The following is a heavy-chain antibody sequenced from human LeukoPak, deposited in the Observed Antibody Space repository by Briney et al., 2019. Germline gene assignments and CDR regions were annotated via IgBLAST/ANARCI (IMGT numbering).Heavy chain of an antibody. CDR3: ARDERDYDSSGYYAY. D-gene: IGHD3-22*01. V-gene: IGHV4-31*03. CDR1: GGSISSGGYY. Sequence: PSETLSLTCTVSGGSISSGGYYWSWVRQHPEKGLEWIVYIYYSGTAYYNPSLKSRVTMSVDTSKNQFSLKLDSVTAADTAVYYCARDERDYDSSGYYAYWGQGTLVTVSS. CDR2: IYYSGTA. J-gene: IGHJ4*02.